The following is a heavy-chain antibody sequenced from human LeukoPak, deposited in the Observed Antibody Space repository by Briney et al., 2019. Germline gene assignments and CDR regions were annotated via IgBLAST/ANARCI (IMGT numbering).Heavy chain of an antibody. CDR1: GFTVSSNP. V-gene: IGHV3-53*01. J-gene: IGHJ4*02. Sequence: GGSLRLSCTVSGFTVSSNPMSWVRQAPGKGLEWVSFIYSGGNTHYSDSVKGRFTISRDNSKNTLYLQMNSLRAEDTAVYYCARRAGEYSHPYDYWGQGTPVTVSS. CDR3: ARRAGEYSHPYDY. CDR2: IYSGGNT. D-gene: IGHD4-17*01.